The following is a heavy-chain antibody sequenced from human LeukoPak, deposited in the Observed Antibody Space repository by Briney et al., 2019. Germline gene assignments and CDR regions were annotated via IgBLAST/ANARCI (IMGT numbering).Heavy chain of an antibody. CDR1: GGSINSGNYY. CDR2: IYYSGTA. Sequence: ASQTLSLTCTVSGGSINSGNYYWSWIRQSPGKGLEWIGYIYYSGTAYYNPSLESRVTVSVDTSKNQFSLKLNSVTAADTAIYYCARQGAITARRTHYYAMDVWGPGTTVTVSS. D-gene: IGHD1-20*01. CDR3: ARQGAITARRTHYYAMDV. J-gene: IGHJ6*02. V-gene: IGHV4-30-4*08.